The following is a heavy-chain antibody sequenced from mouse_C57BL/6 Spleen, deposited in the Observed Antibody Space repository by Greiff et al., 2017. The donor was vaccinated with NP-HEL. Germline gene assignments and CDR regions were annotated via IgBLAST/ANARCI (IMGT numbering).Heavy chain of an antibody. CDR1: GYTFTDYY. J-gene: IGHJ4*01. CDR3: ARSLYDGYSPMDY. V-gene: IGHV1-76*01. CDR2: IYPGSGNT. D-gene: IGHD2-3*01. Sequence: QVQLQQSGAELVRPGASVKLSCKASGYTFTDYYINWVKQRPGQGLEWIARIYPGSGNTYYNEKFKGKATLTAEKSSSTAYMQLSSLTSEDSAVYFCARSLYDGYSPMDYWGQGTSVTVSS.